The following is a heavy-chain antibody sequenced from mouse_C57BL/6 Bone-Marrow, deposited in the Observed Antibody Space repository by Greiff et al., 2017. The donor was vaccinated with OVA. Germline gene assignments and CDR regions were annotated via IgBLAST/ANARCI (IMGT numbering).Heavy chain of an antibody. CDR2: INPNNGGT. V-gene: IGHV1-22*01. CDR1: GYTFTDYN. D-gene: IGHD1-1*01. CDR3: ALITTVVGRFAY. Sequence: EVQLQQSGPELVKPGASVKMSCKASGYTFTDYNMHWVKQSHGKSLEWIGYINPNNGGTSYNQKFKGKATLTVNKSSSTAYMELRSLTSEDSAVYYCALITTVVGRFAYWGQGTLVTVSA. J-gene: IGHJ3*01.